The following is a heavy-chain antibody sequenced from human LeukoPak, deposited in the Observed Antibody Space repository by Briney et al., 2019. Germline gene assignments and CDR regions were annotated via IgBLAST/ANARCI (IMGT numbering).Heavy chain of an antibody. CDR1: GYTFTSYA. Sequence: AASVNVSCKASGYTFTSYAMHWVRQAPGQRLEWMGWINAGNGNTKYSQKFQGRVTITRDTSASTAYMELSSLRSEDTAVYYCARDLVYGDYFDYWGQGTLVTVSS. CDR2: INAGNGNT. CDR3: ARDLVYGDYFDY. D-gene: IGHD4-17*01. J-gene: IGHJ4*02. V-gene: IGHV1-3*01.